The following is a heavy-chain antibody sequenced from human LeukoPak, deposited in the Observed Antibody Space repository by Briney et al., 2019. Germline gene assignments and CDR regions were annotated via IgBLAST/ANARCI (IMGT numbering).Heavy chain of an antibody. CDR2: INHSGST. CDR3: ARRTWGVYYFDY. V-gene: IGHV4-34*01. J-gene: IGHJ4*02. D-gene: IGHD3-10*01. Sequence: KPSETLSLTCAVYGGSSSGYYWSWIRQPPGKGLEWIGEINHSGSTNYNPSLKSRVTISVDTSKNQFSLKLSSVTAADTAVYYCARRTWGVYYFDYWGQGTLVTVSS. CDR1: GGSSSGYY.